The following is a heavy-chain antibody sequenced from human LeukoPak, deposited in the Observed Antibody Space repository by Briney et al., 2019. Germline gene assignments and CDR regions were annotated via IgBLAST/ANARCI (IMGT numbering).Heavy chain of an antibody. Sequence: PPETLSLTRTVSGGSISSYYWSWIRQPPGKGLEWIGYIYYSGSTNYNPSLKSRVTISVDTSKNQFSLKLSSVTAADTAVYYCARGYYGSGSYGRFDYWGQGTLVTVSS. CDR2: IYYSGST. CDR3: ARGYYGSGSYGRFDY. V-gene: IGHV4-59*01. CDR1: GGSISSYY. J-gene: IGHJ4*02. D-gene: IGHD3-10*01.